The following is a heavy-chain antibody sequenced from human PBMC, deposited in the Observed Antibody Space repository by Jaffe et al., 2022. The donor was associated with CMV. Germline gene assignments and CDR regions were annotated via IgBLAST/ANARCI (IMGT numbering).Heavy chain of an antibody. CDR2: IHPKSGLT. CDR3: ARSEGLTGTGDYFYGMDV. V-gene: IGHV1-2*02. CDR1: GYSFTGNY. D-gene: IGHD7-27*01. J-gene: IGHJ6*02. Sequence: QVQLVQSGADVKKPGASVKVSCRASGYSFTGNYLHWVRQAPGQGLEWMGWIHPKSGLTLYAPKFRDRVTVTGDTSISTAHMELTRLTSDDTAVYFCARSEGLTGTGDYFYGMDVWGQGTTVIVSS.